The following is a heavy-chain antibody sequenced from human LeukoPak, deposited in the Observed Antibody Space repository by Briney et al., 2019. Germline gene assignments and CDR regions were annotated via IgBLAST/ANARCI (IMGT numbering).Heavy chain of an antibody. V-gene: IGHV3-7*01. Sequence: PGGSLRLSCAASGFTFSTYWMTWVRQAPGKGLEWVANIKQDGSEKYYVDSVKGRFTISRDNAKNSLYLQMNSLRAEDTAVYYCARDSKNRRADDYWGQGTLVTVSS. CDR2: IKQDGSEK. CDR3: ARDSKNRRADDY. J-gene: IGHJ4*02. D-gene: IGHD1/OR15-1a*01. CDR1: GFTFSTYW.